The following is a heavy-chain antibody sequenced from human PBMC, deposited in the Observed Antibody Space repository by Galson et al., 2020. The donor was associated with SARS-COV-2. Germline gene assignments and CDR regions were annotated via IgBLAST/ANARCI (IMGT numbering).Heavy chain of an antibody. CDR1: GGSISSSSYY. V-gene: IGHV4-39*07. CDR3: ARDTRLRYFDWGWGGAFDI. J-gene: IGHJ3*02. CDR2: IYYSGST. D-gene: IGHD3-9*01. Sequence: SETLSLTCTVSGGSISSSSYYWGWIRQPPGKGLEWIGSIYYSGSTYYNPSLKSRVTISVDTSKNQFSLKLSSVTAADTAVYYCARDTRLRYFDWGWGGAFDIWSQGTMVTVSS.